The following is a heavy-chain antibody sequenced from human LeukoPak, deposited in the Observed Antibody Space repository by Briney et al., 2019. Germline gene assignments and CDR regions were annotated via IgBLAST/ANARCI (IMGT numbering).Heavy chain of an antibody. CDR1: GYTFTSNY. J-gene: IGHJ4*02. V-gene: IGHV1-46*01. Sequence: ASVKVSCKAFGYTFTSNYMHWVRQAPGQGPEWMGVISPSGGSTTYVQKFQGRVTMARDMSTSTVYMELSSLRSEDTAVYYCARDRCSYGSCYHGFFDYWGQGTLVTVSS. CDR2: ISPSGGST. CDR3: ARDRCSYGSCYHGFFDY. D-gene: IGHD2-15*01.